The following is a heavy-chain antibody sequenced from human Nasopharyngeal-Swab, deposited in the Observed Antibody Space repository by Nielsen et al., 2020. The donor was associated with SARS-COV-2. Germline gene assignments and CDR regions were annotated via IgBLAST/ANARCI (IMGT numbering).Heavy chain of an antibody. Sequence: GESLKISCAASGFTFSDYYMSWIRQAPGKGLEWVANIKQDGSEKYYVDSVKGRFTISRDNAKNSLYLQMNSLRAEDTAVYYCARGDSSSWTDDAFDIWGQGTMVTVSS. CDR1: GFTFSDYY. CDR3: ARGDSSSWTDDAFDI. V-gene: IGHV3-7*01. D-gene: IGHD6-13*01. CDR2: IKQDGSEK. J-gene: IGHJ3*02.